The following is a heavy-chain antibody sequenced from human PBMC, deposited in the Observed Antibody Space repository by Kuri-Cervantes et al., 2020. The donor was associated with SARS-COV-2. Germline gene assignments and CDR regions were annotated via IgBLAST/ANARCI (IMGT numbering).Heavy chain of an antibody. Sequence: LSLTCGVSGYSISSGYYWGWIRQPPGKGLEWVANIKQDGSEKYYVDSVKGRFTISRDNAKNSLYLQMNSLRAEDTAVYYCARGDDYGGNYPDYWGQGTLVTVSS. J-gene: IGHJ4*02. CDR3: ARGDDYGGNYPDY. CDR1: GYSISSGYY. CDR2: IKQDGSEK. V-gene: IGHV3-7*01. D-gene: IGHD4-23*01.